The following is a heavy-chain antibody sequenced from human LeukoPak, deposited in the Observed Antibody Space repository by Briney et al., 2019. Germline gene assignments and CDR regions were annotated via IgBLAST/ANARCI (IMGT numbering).Heavy chain of an antibody. J-gene: IGHJ3*02. V-gene: IGHV4-4*02. CDR3: ARQKRVRGVTDAFGI. CDR1: GGSISSSDW. D-gene: IGHD3-10*01. Sequence: SGTLSLTCAVSGGSISSSDWWSWVRQPPGKGLEWIGRIYTSGSTNYNPSLKSRVTMSVDTSKNQFSLKLSSVTAADTAVYYCARQKRVRGVTDAFGIWGQGTMVTVSS. CDR2: IYTSGST.